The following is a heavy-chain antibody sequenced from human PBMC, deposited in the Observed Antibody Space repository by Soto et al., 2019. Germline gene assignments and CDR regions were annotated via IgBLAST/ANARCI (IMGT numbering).Heavy chain of an antibody. D-gene: IGHD6-13*01. J-gene: IGHJ5*02. CDR3: ARGAAPQT. CDR1: GFTFSSYA. CDR2: ISYDGSNK. V-gene: IGHV3-30-3*01. Sequence: QVQLMESGGGVVQPGRSLRLSCAASGFTFSSYAMHWVRQAPGKGLEWVAVISYDGSNKYYADSVKGRFTISRDNSKNTLYLQMNSLRAEDTAVYYCARGAAPQTWGQGTLFTVSS.